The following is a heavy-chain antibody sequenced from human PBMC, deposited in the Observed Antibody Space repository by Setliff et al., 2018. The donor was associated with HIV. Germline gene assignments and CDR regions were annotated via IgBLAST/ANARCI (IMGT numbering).Heavy chain of an antibody. CDR3: AKDGDYSNCDYDAFDI. CDR1: GFTFSAHG. J-gene: IGHJ3*02. Sequence: GESLTLSCAASGFTFSAHGMHWVRQAPGKGLEWVAFINYDESYEYYADSVKGRVTISRDNSKNTVDLQMNSLRAEDTAVYYCAKDGDYSNCDYDAFDIWGQGTMVTVSS. CDR2: INYDESYE. D-gene: IGHD4-4*01. V-gene: IGHV3-30*02.